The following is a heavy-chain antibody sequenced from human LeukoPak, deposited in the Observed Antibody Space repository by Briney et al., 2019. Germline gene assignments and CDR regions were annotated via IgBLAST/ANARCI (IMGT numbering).Heavy chain of an antibody. D-gene: IGHD2-2*01. CDR3: ARSWCSSTSCYYYYGMDG. Sequence: GESLKISCKGSGYSFTSYWIGWVRQMPGKGLEWMGITYPGDSDTRYSPSFQGQVTISADRSISTAYLQWSSLKASDTAMYYRARSWCSSTSCYYYYGMDGGGQGTTVTVS. CDR2: TYPGDSDT. J-gene: IGHJ6*02. V-gene: IGHV5-51*01. CDR1: GYSFTSYW.